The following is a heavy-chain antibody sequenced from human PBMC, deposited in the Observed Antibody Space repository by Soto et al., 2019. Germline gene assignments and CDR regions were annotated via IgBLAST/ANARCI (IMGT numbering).Heavy chain of an antibody. Sequence: EVQLLESGGNLVQPGGSLRLSCAASGFAFSSYAMTWVRQAPGNGLEWVSALSGTGGTTYSADSVRGRFTIARDNSKNTLYLQMNGLSPEDSAIYYCAKFIVGTGGSSGWPWFLDSWGQGTLVTVSS. V-gene: IGHV3-23*01. J-gene: IGHJ4*02. CDR2: LSGTGGTT. D-gene: IGHD6-25*01. CDR3: AKFIVGTGGSSGWPWFLDS. CDR1: GFAFSSYA.